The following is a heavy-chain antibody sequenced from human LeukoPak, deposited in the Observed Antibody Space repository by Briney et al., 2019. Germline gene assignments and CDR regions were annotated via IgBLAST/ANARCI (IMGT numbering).Heavy chain of an antibody. CDR3: ACTGPWDPFGVVIAPFDY. J-gene: IGHJ4*02. D-gene: IGHD3-3*01. CDR2: ISGSGGST. CDR1: GFTFSSYA. Sequence: GGSLRLSCAASGFTFSSYAMSWVRQAPGKGLEWVSAISGSGGSTYYADSVKGRFTISRDNAKNSLYLQMNSLRAEDTAVYYCACTGPWDPFGVVIAPFDYWGQGTLVTVSS. V-gene: IGHV3-23*01.